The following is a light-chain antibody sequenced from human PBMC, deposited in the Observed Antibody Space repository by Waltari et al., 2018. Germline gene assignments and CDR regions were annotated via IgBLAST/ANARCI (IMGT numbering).Light chain of an antibody. CDR1: SRAVGGYNF. Sequence: SALPQPASVSGSPGPPITIPCTGPSRAVGGYNFFSWYQHHPGKAPKLLIYDVNNRPSGVSDRFSGSKSGNTASLTISGLQAEDEADYYCSSYTSSTSVVFGGGTQLTVL. J-gene: IGLJ2*01. CDR2: DVN. V-gene: IGLV2-14*03. CDR3: SSYTSSTSVV.